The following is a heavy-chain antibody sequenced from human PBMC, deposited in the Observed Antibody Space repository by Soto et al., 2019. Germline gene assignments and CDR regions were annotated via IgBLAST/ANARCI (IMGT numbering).Heavy chain of an antibody. D-gene: IGHD3-16*01. CDR3: ARGGSASGGYSYYVMDV. V-gene: IGHV3-66*01. J-gene: IGHJ6*02. CDR2: IYSGGTT. Sequence: EVQLVESGGGLVQPGGSLRLSCTASGFTVSSNYMSWVRQAPGKGLEWVSVIYSGGTTYYADSVKGRFTISRDNSKNPMYLQMNSLRAEDTAVYYCARGGSASGGYSYYVMDVWGQGTTVTVSS. CDR1: GFTVSSNY.